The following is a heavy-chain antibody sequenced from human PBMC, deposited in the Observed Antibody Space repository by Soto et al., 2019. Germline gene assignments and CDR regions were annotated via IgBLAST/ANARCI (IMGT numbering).Heavy chain of an antibody. CDR1: GFTFSSYA. CDR3: ARDTGLVDPMDV. Sequence: EVQLLESGGGLVQPGGSLRLSCAASGFTFSSYAMSWVRQAPGKGLKWVSAVSNGGDTTYYADSVKGRFTISRDNSKNTLDLQMNSLRAEDTAVYYCARDTGLVDPMDVWGQGTTVTVSS. J-gene: IGHJ6*02. V-gene: IGHV3-23*01. D-gene: IGHD3-9*01. CDR2: VSNGGDTT.